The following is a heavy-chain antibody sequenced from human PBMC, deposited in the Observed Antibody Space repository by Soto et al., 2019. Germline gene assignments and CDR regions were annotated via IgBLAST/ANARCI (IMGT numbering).Heavy chain of an antibody. J-gene: IGHJ6*02. CDR2: IWYDGSNK. Sequence: GGSLRLSCAASGFTFSSYGMHWVRQAPGKGLEWVAVIWYDGSNKYYADSVKGRFTISRDNSKNTLYLQMNSLRAEDTAVYYCARDSCILMLGVVPAGTDVWGQGIMVTVSS. CDR1: GFTFSSYG. D-gene: IGHD3-3*01. V-gene: IGHV3-33*01. CDR3: ARDSCILMLGVVPAGTDV.